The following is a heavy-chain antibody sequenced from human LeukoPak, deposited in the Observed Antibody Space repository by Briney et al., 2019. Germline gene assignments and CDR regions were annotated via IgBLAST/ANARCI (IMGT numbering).Heavy chain of an antibody. D-gene: IGHD3-10*01. V-gene: IGHV3-33*01. CDR3: ARQLNDAFDI. CDR2: IWYDGSNK. Sequence: GRSLRLSCAASGFTFSSYGMHWVRQAPGKGLEWVAVIWYDGSNKYYADSVKGRFTISRDSSKNTLYLQMNSLRAEDTAVSYCARQLNDAFDIWGQGTMVTVSS. CDR1: GFTFSSYG. J-gene: IGHJ3*02.